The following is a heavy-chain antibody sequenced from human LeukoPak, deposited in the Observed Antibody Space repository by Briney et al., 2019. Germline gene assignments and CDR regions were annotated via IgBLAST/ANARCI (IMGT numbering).Heavy chain of an antibody. Sequence: GGSLRLSCAASGFTFSSYEMNWVRQAPGKGLEWVSYISSSGSTIYYADSVKGRFTISRDNAKNSLYLQMNSLRAEDTAVYYCARRFSSGSYYRPFDYWGQGTLVTVSS. V-gene: IGHV3-48*03. J-gene: IGHJ4*02. CDR2: ISSSGSTI. D-gene: IGHD1-26*01. CDR3: ARRFSSGSYYRPFDY. CDR1: GFTFSSYE.